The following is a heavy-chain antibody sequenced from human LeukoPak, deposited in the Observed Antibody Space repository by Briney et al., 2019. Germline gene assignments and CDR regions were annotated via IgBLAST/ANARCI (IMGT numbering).Heavy chain of an antibody. CDR1: GYTFTGYC. V-gene: IGHV1-2*06. CDR2: INPNSGGT. D-gene: IGHD3-3*01. Sequence: GASVKVSCKASGYTFTGYCMHWVRQAPGQGLEWMGRINPNSGGTNYAQKFQGRVTMTRDTSISTAYMELSRLRSDDTAVYYCARAQTIFGVVIMGSWGQGTLVTVSS. CDR3: ARAQTIFGVVIMGS. J-gene: IGHJ4*02.